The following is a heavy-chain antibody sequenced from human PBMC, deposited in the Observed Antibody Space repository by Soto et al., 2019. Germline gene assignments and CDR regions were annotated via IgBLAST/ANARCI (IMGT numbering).Heavy chain of an antibody. J-gene: IGHJ4*02. D-gene: IGHD3-10*01. CDR3: AKGVPGLLWFGEPNYRGDY. V-gene: IGHV3-23*01. Sequence: EVQLLESGGGLVQPGGSLRLSCAASGFTFSSYAMSWVRQAPGKGLEWVSAISGSGGSTYYADSVKGRFTISRDNYKNTLYLQMNSLRAEDTAVYYCAKGVPGLLWFGEPNYRGDYWGQGSLVTVSS. CDR1: GFTFSSYA. CDR2: ISGSGGST.